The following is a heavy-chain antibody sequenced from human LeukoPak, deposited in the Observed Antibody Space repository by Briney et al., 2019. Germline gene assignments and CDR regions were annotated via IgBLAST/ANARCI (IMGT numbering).Heavy chain of an antibody. CDR3: ARGPPTVDGNFDY. CDR1: GYTFTSYD. V-gene: IGHV1-8*01. Sequence: ASVKVSCKASGYTFTSYDIKWVRQATGQGLEWMGWMNPNSGNTGYAQKFQGRVTMTRNTSISTAYMELSSLRSEDTAVYYCARGPPTVDGNFDYWGQGTLVTVSS. D-gene: IGHD6-19*01. CDR2: MNPNSGNT. J-gene: IGHJ4*02.